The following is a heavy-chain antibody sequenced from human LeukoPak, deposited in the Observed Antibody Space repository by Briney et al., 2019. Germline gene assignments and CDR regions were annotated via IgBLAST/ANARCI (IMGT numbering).Heavy chain of an antibody. CDR2: IISILGIA. V-gene: IGHV1-69*04. CDR3: ARVGDYSSGWYYFDY. D-gene: IGHD6-19*01. J-gene: IGHJ4*02. Sequence: ASVKVSCKASGGTFSSYAISWVRQAPGQGLEWMGRIISILGIANYAQKFQGRVTITADKSTSTAYMELSSLRSEDTAVYYCARVGDYSSGWYYFDYWGQGTLVTVSS. CDR1: GGTFSSYA.